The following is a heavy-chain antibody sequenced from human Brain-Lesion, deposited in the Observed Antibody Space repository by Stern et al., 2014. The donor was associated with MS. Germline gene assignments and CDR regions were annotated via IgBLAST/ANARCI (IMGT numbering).Heavy chain of an antibody. CDR1: GASISNTQW. CDR2: IYQRGSP. CDR3: ARDPRRGGLSGYYHGMDV. Sequence: QVQLQESGPGLVKPSGTLSLTCAVSGASISNTQWWTWVRQSPGKGLEWIGEIYQRGSPNYTPSLRSRVTISVDRSKNSFSLKLNSVTAADTAVYYCARDPRRGGLSGYYHGMDVWGQGTTVTVSS. V-gene: IGHV4-4*02. J-gene: IGHJ6*02. D-gene: IGHD3-10*01.